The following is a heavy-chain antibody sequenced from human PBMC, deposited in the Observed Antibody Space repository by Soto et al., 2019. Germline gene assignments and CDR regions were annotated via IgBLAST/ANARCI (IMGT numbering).Heavy chain of an antibody. CDR2: IFPLDSDT. J-gene: IGHJ3*01. Sequence: PGESLKISCKGSGYTFTSNWIGWVRQIPGKGLEWMGIIFPLDSDTRYSPSSQGQVTISADNAISTAYLQWSSLKASDTAIYYCATPGGRDFNAFEGWGQGVMVPVSS. D-gene: IGHD2-21*02. CDR1: GYTFTSNW. V-gene: IGHV5-51*01. CDR3: ATPGGRDFNAFEG.